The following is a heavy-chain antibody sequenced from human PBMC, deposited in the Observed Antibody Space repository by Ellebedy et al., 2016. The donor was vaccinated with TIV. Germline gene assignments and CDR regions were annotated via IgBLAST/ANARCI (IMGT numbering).Heavy chain of an antibody. J-gene: IGHJ3*01. D-gene: IGHD3-16*01. CDR1: GFTFNTYS. CDR2: ISSTSSTK. Sequence: GEFLKISCAASGFTFNTYSMNWVRQAPGKGLEWVSYISSTSSTKYYADSVKGRFTISRDNAKNSLSLQMNSLRDEDTAVYYCTSPGGDYAFDFWGHGTMVTVSS. V-gene: IGHV3-48*02. CDR3: TSPGGDYAFDF.